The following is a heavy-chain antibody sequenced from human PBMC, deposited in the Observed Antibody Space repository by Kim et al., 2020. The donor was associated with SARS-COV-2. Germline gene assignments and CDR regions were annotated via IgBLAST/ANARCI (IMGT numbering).Heavy chain of an antibody. J-gene: IGHJ6*02. D-gene: IGHD4-17*01. CDR2: IYPGDSDT. CDR1: GYSFTSYW. V-gene: IGHV5-51*01. CDR3: ARHRTTVTTFDYYYGMDV. Sequence: GASLKISCKGSGYSFTSYWIGWVRQMPGKGLEWMGIIYPGDSDTRYSPSFQGQVTISADKSISTAYLQWSSLKASDTAMYYCARHRTTVTTFDYYYGMDVWGQGTTVTVSS.